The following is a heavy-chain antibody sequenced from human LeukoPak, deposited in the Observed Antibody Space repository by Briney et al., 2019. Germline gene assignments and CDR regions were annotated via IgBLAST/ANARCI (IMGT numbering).Heavy chain of an antibody. Sequence: GGSLRLSCAASGFTFSSYATHWVRQAPGKGLEWVAVISYDGSNKYYADSVKGRFTISRDNSKNTLYLQMNSLRAEDTAVYYCARMGDYGDYGYFDYWGQGTLVTVSS. V-gene: IGHV3-30-3*01. D-gene: IGHD4-17*01. CDR1: GFTFSSYA. CDR2: ISYDGSNK. CDR3: ARMGDYGDYGYFDY. J-gene: IGHJ4*02.